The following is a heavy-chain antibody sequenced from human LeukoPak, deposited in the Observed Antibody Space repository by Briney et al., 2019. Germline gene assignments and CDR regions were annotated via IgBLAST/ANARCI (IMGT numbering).Heavy chain of an antibody. CDR1: GFTFSSYA. V-gene: IGHV3-23*01. CDR2: ISGSGGST. D-gene: IGHD6-13*01. Sequence: GGSLRLSCAASGFTFSSYAMSWVRQAPGKGLEWVSAISGSGGSTYYADSVKGRFTISRDNSKNTLYLQMNSLRAEDTAVYYCAKGSDDGYSSSWYRGDFDYWGQGTLVTVSS. CDR3: AKGSDDGYSSSWYRGDFDY. J-gene: IGHJ4*02.